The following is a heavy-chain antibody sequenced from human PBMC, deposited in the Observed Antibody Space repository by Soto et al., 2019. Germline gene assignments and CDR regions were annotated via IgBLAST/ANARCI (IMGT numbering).Heavy chain of an antibody. Sequence: QVQLVQSGAEVKKPGSSVKVSCKASGGTFSSYAISWVRQAPGQGLEWMGGIIPIFGTANYAQKFQGRVTITADESTSTGYMELSSLRSEDTAVYYCARDSRKAEAVAGPHHPNWFDPWGQGTLVTVSS. CDR3: ARDSRKAEAVAGPHHPNWFDP. J-gene: IGHJ5*02. D-gene: IGHD6-19*01. CDR2: IIPIFGTA. CDR1: GGTFSSYA. V-gene: IGHV1-69*12.